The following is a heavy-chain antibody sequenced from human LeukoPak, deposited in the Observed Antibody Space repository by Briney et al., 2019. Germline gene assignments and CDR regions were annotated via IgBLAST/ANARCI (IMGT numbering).Heavy chain of an antibody. D-gene: IGHD5-18*01. CDR3: AREWAGVGGYSYGYYDY. CDR2: TSSSGSTI. V-gene: IGHV3-11*01. J-gene: IGHJ4*02. CDR1: GVTFSDYY. Sequence: GGSLRLSCAASGVTFSDYYMSWSRQAPGKGLGWVSYTSSSGSTIYYADSVKGRFTISRDNAKNSLYLQMNSLRAEDTAVYYCAREWAGVGGYSYGYYDYWGQGTLVTVSS.